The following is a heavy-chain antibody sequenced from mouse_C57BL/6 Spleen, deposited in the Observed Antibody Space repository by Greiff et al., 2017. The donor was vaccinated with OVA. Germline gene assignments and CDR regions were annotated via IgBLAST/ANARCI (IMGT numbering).Heavy chain of an antibody. CDR2: ISDGGSYT. V-gene: IGHV5-4*01. CDR3: ARDRADGYFYARDY. J-gene: IGHJ4*01. Sequence: EVQVVESGGGLVKPGGSLKLSCAASGFTFSSYAMSWVRQTPEKRLEWVATISDGGSYTYYPDNVKGRFTISRDNAKNNLYLQMSHLKSEDTAMYYCARDRADGYFYARDYWGQGTSVTVSS. CDR1: GFTFSSYA. D-gene: IGHD2-3*01.